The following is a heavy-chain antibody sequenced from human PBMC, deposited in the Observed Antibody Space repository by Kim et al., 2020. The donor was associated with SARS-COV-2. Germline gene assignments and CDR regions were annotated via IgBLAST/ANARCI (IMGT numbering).Heavy chain of an antibody. Sequence: GGSLRLSCAASGFTFGNYDMGWVRLAPGKGPEWVSAVSDSGRSTYYADSVKGRFTISRDNSKNTVYLQMDSLSAEDAAVYYCASILRITIFGVVTGFDSWGLGTRVTVSS. V-gene: IGHV3-23*01. J-gene: IGHJ4*02. D-gene: IGHD3-3*01. CDR3: ASILRITIFGVVTGFDS. CDR1: GFTFGNYD. CDR2: VSDSGRST.